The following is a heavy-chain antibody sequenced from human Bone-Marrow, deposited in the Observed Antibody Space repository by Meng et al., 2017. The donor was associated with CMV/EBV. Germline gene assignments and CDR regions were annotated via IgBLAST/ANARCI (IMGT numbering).Heavy chain of an antibody. CDR3: ARASGYCSSTSCYAFDI. J-gene: IGHJ3*02. CDR1: GFTFSSYS. V-gene: IGHV4-4*02. CDR2: IYHSGST. Sequence: GSLRLSCAASGFTFSSYSMNWVRQAPGKGLEWIGEIYHSGSTNYNPSLKSRVTISVDTSKNQFSLKLSSVTAADTAVYYCARASGYCSSTSCYAFDIWGQGTMVPSPQ. D-gene: IGHD2-2*01.